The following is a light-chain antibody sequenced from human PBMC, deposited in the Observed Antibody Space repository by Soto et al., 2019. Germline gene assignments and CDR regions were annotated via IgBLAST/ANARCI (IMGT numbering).Light chain of an antibody. Sequence: SSELTQPPSVSVAPGKTARIICGGNNIGSKSVHWYQQKPGQAPVLVIFYDSDRPSGIPERFSGSNSGNTATLTISRVEAGDEADYCCQVWDSSSDHVVFGGGTKVTVL. CDR1: NIGSKS. CDR3: QVWDSSSDHVV. CDR2: YDS. J-gene: IGLJ2*01. V-gene: IGLV3-21*04.